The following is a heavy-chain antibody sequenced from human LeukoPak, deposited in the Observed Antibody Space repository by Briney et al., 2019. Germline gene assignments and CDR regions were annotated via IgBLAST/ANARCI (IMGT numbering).Heavy chain of an antibody. D-gene: IGHD3-3*01. CDR2: IYYSGST. CDR3: ARSPVLRFLEWLLLLDY. V-gene: IGHV4-39*01. J-gene: IGHJ4*02. Sequence: SETLSLTCTVSGGSISSSSYYWGWIRQPPGKGLEWIGSIYYSGSTYYNPSLKSRVTISVDTSKNQFSLKLSSVTAADTAVHYCARSPVLRFLEWLLLLDYWGQGTLVTVSS. CDR1: GGSISSSSYY.